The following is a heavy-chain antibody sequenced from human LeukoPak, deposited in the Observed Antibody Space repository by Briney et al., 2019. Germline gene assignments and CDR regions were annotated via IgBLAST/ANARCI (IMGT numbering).Heavy chain of an antibody. CDR2: ISGSGGST. CDR3: AKVVVPDGYLRWYGDHLDY. CDR1: GFTFSSYA. J-gene: IGHJ4*02. D-gene: IGHD4-23*01. Sequence: PGGSLRLSCAASGFTFSSYAMSWVRQAPGKGLEWVSPISGSGGSTYYADSVKGRFTISRDNSKNTLYLQMNSLRAEDTAVYYCAKVVVPDGYLRWYGDHLDYWDQGTLLTV. V-gene: IGHV3-23*01.